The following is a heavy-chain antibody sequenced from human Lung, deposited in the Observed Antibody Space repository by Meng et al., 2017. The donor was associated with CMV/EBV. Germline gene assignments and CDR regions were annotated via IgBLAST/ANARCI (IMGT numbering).Heavy chain of an antibody. J-gene: IGHJ6*02. Sequence: ASVKVSCKASGYTFTSYGISWVRQAPGQGLEWMGWISAYNGNTNYAQKLQGRVTMTTDTSTSTAYMELRSLRSDDTAVYYCATSPGGPYDFWSGYFNYGMDVWGQGXTVTVSS. CDR2: ISAYNGNT. CDR3: ATSPGGPYDFWSGYFNYGMDV. V-gene: IGHV1-18*01. D-gene: IGHD3-3*01. CDR1: GYTFTSYG.